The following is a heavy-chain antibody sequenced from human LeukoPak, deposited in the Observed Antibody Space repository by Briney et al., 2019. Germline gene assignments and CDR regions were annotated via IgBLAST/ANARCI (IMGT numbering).Heavy chain of an antibody. D-gene: IGHD2-8*01. CDR1: GGTFSSYA. J-gene: IGHJ4*02. CDR2: IIPIFGTA. V-gene: IGHV1-69*01. CDR3: ARDLGYCTNGVCHTRFDY. Sequence: SVKVSCTASGGTFSSYAISWVRQAPGQGLEWMGGIIPIFGTANCAQKFQGRVTITADESTSTAYMELSSLRSEDTAVYYCARDLGYCTNGVCHTRFDYWGQGTLVAVSS.